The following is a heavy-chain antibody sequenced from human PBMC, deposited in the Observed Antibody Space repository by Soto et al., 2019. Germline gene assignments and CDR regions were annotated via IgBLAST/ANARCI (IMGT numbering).Heavy chain of an antibody. V-gene: IGHV3-23*01. J-gene: IGHJ6*02. CDR1: GFTFSSYA. Sequence: GGSLRLSCAASGFTFSSYAMSWVRQAPGKGLEWVSAISGSGGSTYYADSVKGRFTISRDNSKNTLYLQMNSLRAEDTAVYYCAKEGSVVVAATAYYYYGMDVWGQGTTVTVSS. CDR3: AKEGSVVVAATAYYYYGMDV. D-gene: IGHD2-15*01. CDR2: ISGSGGST.